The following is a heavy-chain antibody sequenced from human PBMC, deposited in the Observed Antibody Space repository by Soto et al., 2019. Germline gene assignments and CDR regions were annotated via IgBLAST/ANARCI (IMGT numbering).Heavy chain of an antibody. CDR3: ARDRGWVRHGSGSYYSYYFDY. CDR1: GGTFSSYA. D-gene: IGHD3-10*01. J-gene: IGHJ4*02. CDR2: IIPIFGTA. V-gene: IGHV1-69*06. Sequence: SVKVSCKASGGTFSSYAISWVRQAPGQGLEWMGGIIPIFGTANYAQKFQGRVTITADKSTSTAYMELSSLRSEDTAVYYCARDRGWVRHGSGSYYSYYFDYWGQGTLVTVSS.